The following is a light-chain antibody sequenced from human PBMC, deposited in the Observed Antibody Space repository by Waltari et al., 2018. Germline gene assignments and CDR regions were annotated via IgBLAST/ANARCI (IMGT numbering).Light chain of an antibody. Sequence: DIVLTQSPGTLSLSPGERATLSCRASQRVDSTYLAWYQQKPGQAPRLLIYGAYSRATGIQDRFSGSGSGTDFTLTISRLEPEDFAMYYCQQYRNSPGYTFGQGTKLEIK. CDR1: QRVDSTY. CDR2: GAY. V-gene: IGKV3-20*01. CDR3: QQYRNSPGYT. J-gene: IGKJ2*01.